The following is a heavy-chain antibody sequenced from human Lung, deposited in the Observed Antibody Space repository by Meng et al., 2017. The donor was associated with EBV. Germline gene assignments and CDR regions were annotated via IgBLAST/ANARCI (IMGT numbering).Heavy chain of an antibody. J-gene: IGHJ4*02. CDR3: ARVEVGITSGDY. D-gene: IGHD1-26*01. CDR1: GYTFTSYG. CDR2: IIRILGIA. Sequence: QGQAALSGAEVKKPGALVTVSCKASGYTFTSYGLSLVRQAPGQWLEWMERIIRILGIANYAQKSQGRVTITADKSTSAAYMELSSLRSEDTAVYYCARVEVGITSGDYWGQGTLVTVSS. V-gene: IGHV1-69*04.